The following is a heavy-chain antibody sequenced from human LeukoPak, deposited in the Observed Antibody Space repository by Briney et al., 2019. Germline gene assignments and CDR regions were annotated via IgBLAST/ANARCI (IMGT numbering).Heavy chain of an antibody. CDR1: GYTFTSYY. CDR3: ARVRSTVTTGPFLDY. V-gene: IGHV1-46*01. CDR2: INPSGGST. D-gene: IGHD4-11*01. Sequence: GASVTVSCKASGYTFTSYYMHWVRQAPGQGLEWMGIINPSGGSTSYAQKFQGRVTMTRDTSTSTVYMELSRLRSDDTAVYYCARVRSTVTTGPFLDYWGQGTLVTVSS. J-gene: IGHJ4*02.